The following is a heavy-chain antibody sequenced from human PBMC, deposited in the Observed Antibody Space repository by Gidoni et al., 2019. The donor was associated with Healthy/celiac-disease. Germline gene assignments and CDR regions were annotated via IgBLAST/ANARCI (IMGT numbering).Heavy chain of an antibody. V-gene: IGHV3-30-3*01. D-gene: IGHD2-2*01. CDR2: ISYDGSNK. CDR3: ARDPAPAAIIGYYGMDV. J-gene: IGHJ6*02. CDR1: GFPFRSAA. Sequence: QVQLVESGGVVVQPGRSLRLSCAASGFPFRSAAMHWVRQAPGKGLEWVAVISYDGSNKYYADSVKGRFTISRDNSKNTLYLQMNSLRAEDTAVYYCARDPAPAAIIGYYGMDVWGQGTTVTVSS.